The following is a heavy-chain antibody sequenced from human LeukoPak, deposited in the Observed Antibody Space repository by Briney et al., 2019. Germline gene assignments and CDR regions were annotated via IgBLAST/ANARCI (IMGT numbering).Heavy chain of an antibody. CDR3: ARGGYYYGSGSYYNEAARYYYYGMDV. Sequence: ASVKVSCKASGYNFTSYDINWVRQATGHGLEWMGWMNPNSGNTGYAQKFQGRVTMTRNTSISTAYMELSSLRSEDTAVYYCARGGYYYGSGSYYNEAARYYYYGMDVWGQGTTVTVSS. V-gene: IGHV1-8*01. J-gene: IGHJ6*02. CDR2: MNPNSGNT. CDR1: GYNFTSYD. D-gene: IGHD3-10*01.